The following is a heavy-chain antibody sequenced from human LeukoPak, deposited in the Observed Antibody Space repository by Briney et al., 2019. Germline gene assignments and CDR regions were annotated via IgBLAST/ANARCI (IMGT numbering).Heavy chain of an antibody. CDR2: INHSGST. D-gene: IGHD6-6*01. Sequence: PGGSLRLSCAASGFTFSSYSMNWVRQPPGKGLEWIGEINHSGSTNYNPSLKSRVIISVDTSKNLFSLKLSSVSAADTAVYYCVREGALAAPPGFWGQGILVTVSS. CDR3: VREGALAAPPGF. V-gene: IGHV4-34*01. CDR1: GFTFSSYS. J-gene: IGHJ4*02.